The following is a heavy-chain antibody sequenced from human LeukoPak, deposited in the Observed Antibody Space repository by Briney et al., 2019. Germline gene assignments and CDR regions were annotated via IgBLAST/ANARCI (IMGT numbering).Heavy chain of an antibody. CDR2: INPNSGGT. D-gene: IGHD3-3*01. Sequence: ASVKVSCKASGYTFTGYYMHWVRQAPGQGLEWMGWINPNSGGTNYAQKFQGRVTMTRDTSISTAYMELSRLRSDDTAVYYCARANDFWSGYSVWGQGTTVTVSS. CDR1: GYTFTGYY. J-gene: IGHJ6*02. V-gene: IGHV1-2*02. CDR3: ARANDFWSGYSV.